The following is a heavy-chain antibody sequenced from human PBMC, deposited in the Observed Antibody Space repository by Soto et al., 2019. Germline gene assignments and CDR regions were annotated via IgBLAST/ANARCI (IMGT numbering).Heavy chain of an antibody. Sequence: ASVKVSCKASGYTFTGYYMHWVRQAPGQGLEWMGWINPNSGGTNYAQKFQGWVTMTRDTSISTAYMELSRLRSDDTAVYYCARGYGSGWETLCYWGQGTLVTVSS. CDR3: ARGYGSGWETLCY. J-gene: IGHJ4*02. CDR1: GYTFTGYY. D-gene: IGHD6-19*01. CDR2: INPNSGGT. V-gene: IGHV1-2*04.